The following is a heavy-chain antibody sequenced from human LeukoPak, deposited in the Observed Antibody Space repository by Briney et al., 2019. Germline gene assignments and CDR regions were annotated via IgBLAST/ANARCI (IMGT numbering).Heavy chain of an antibody. CDR2: INHSGST. V-gene: IGHV4-34*01. Sequence: PSETLSLTCAVYGGSFSGYYWSWIRQPPGKGLEWIGEINHSGSTNYNPSLKSRVTISVDTSKNQFSLKLSSVTAADTAVYHCARRDDFWSGYFTPNWFDPWGQGTLVTVSS. J-gene: IGHJ5*02. CDR3: ARRDDFWSGYFTPNWFDP. D-gene: IGHD3-3*01. CDR1: GGSFSGYY.